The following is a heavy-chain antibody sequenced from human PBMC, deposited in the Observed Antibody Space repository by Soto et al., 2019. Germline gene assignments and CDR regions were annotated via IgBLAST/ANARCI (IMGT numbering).Heavy chain of an antibody. J-gene: IGHJ1*01. CDR2: ISSNGGST. V-gene: IGHV3-64D*06. CDR1: GFTFSSYA. D-gene: IGHD3-22*01. Sequence: GGSLRLSCSASGFTFSSYAMHWVRQAPGKGLEYVSAISSNGGSTYYADSVKGRFTISRDNSRNTLYLQMSSLRAEDTAVYYCVKDCLSSYYDSSGYYYGYFQHWGQGTLVTVSS. CDR3: VKDCLSSYYDSSGYYYGYFQH.